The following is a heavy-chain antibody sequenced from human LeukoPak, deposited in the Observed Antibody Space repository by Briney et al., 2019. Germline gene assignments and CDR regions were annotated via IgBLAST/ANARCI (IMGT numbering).Heavy chain of an antibody. Sequence: PAASVKVSCKASGGTFSSYAISWVRQAPGQGLEWMGGIIPIFGTANYAQKFQGRVTITTDESTSTAYMELSSLRSEDTAVYYCARVLEYSYPYYYYYMDVWGKGTTVTVSS. J-gene: IGHJ6*03. D-gene: IGHD5-18*01. CDR3: ARVLEYSYPYYYYYMDV. CDR2: IIPIFGTA. CDR1: GGTFSSYA. V-gene: IGHV1-69*05.